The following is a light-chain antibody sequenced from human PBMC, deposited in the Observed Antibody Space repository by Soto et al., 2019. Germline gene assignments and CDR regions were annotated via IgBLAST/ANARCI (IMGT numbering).Light chain of an antibody. J-gene: IGLJ1*01. CDR2: IND. CDR3: ATWDGGLRGHA. V-gene: IGLV1-47*01. Sequence: QSLLTQPPSVSGTPGQTVTISCSGSNSNIGSQSVHWYQHLPGTAPKLLIEINDQRPSGVPDRFSGSKSGTSVSLAISGLRSEDEADYYCATWDGGLRGHAFGPGTKVTVL. CDR1: NSNIGSQS.